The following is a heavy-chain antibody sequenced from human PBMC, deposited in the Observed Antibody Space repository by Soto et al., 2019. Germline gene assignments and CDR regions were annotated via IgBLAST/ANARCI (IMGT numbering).Heavy chain of an antibody. CDR2: ITSSGSTT. J-gene: IGHJ4*02. CDR3: SRGTSPVNVH. V-gene: IGHV3-48*03. CDR1: GFSFSSYE. Sequence: GGSLRLSCAASGFSFSSYEMNWVRQAPGKGLEWISYITSSGSTTYYADSVKGRFTISRDNSKNSLYLQMNSLRGEDTAFYYCSRGTSPVNVHWGQGTLVTVSS. D-gene: IGHD3-16*02.